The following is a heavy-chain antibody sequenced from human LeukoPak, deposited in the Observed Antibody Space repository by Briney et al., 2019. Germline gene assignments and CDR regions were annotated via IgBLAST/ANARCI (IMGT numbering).Heavy chain of an antibody. Sequence: ASVKVSCKASGYTFTSYYMHWVRQAPGQGLEWMGIINPSGGSTSYAQKFQGRVTMTRDTSTSTVYMELSSLRSEDTAVYYCARGEVDYYGSGNHYYYMDVWGKGTTVTVSS. CDR1: GYTFTSYY. D-gene: IGHD3-10*01. CDR2: INPSGGST. CDR3: ARGEVDYYGSGNHYYYMDV. V-gene: IGHV1-46*01. J-gene: IGHJ6*03.